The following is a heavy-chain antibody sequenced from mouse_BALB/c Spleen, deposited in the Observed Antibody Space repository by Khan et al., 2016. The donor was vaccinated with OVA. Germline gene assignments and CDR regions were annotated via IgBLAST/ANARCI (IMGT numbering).Heavy chain of an antibody. CDR1: GYTFTDYY. D-gene: IGHD2-1*01. CDR2: IYPGNINT. V-gene: IGHV1-84*01. Sequence: QMQLEESGPELVKPGASVRISCKASGYTFTDYYINWMKQRPGQGLEWIGWIYPGNINTKYNEKFEDKATLTADKSSTTAYMQLSSLTSEDSAVYFCAREGYYGNYRAWFAYWGQGTLVTVSA. J-gene: IGHJ3*01. CDR3: AREGYYGNYRAWFAY.